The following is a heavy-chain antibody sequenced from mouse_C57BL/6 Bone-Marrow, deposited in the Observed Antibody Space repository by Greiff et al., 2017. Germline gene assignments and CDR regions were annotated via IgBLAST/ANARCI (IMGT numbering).Heavy chain of an antibody. CDR3: ARSGFYGNYYEAMDY. CDR2: IYPGNGDT. CDR1: GYTFTSYN. D-gene: IGHD2-1*01. V-gene: IGHV1-12*01. J-gene: IGHJ4*01. Sequence: QVQLQQSGAELVRPGASVKMSCKASGYTFTSYNMHWVKQTPRQGLEWIGAIYPGNGDTSYNQKFKGKATLTVDNTSSTAYMQLSSLTSEDSAVYFCARSGFYGNYYEAMDYWGRGTSVTVSS.